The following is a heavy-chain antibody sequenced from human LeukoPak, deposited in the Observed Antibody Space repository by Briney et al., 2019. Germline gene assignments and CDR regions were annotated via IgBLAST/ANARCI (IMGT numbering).Heavy chain of an antibody. J-gene: IGHJ4*02. CDR3: ARGVEPLAANTLAY. Sequence: GGSLRLSCAASGFTVITNDMTWVRQAPGKGLEWVSVLYSDGNTKYADSVQGRFTISRDNSKNTLYLEMNSLGPDDTAVYYCARGVEPLAANTLAYWGQGTLVTVSS. D-gene: IGHD1-14*01. CDR2: LYSDGNT. V-gene: IGHV3-53*01. CDR1: GFTVITND.